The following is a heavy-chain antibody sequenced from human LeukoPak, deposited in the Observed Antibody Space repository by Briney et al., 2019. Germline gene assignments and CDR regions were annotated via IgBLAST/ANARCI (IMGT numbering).Heavy chain of an antibody. CDR3: ARERTSGYSYYFDY. V-gene: IGHV4-59*01. D-gene: IGHD3-22*01. Sequence: PSETLSLTCTVAGGSISSYCWSWIRQPPGKGREWIGYISYSGSTNYDPSLKSRVTISVDTSKNQFSLKLSSVTAADTAVYYCARERTSGYSYYFDYWGQGILVTVSS. CDR2: ISYSGST. CDR1: GGSISSYC. J-gene: IGHJ4*02.